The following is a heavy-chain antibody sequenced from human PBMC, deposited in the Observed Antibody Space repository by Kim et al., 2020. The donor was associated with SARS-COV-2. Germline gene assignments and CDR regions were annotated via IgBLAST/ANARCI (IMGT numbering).Heavy chain of an antibody. Sequence: SQTLSLTCAISGDSVSSNSAAWNCIRQSPSRGLEWLVRTYYRSTFFNEYAVSVKGRLIIKSDTSTNQFSIQLNYVSPEDTAVYYCARGGLTPYFGVDVWG. CDR1: GDSVSSNSAA. CDR3: ARGGLTPYFGVDV. V-gene: IGHV6-1*01. CDR2: TYYRSTFFN. D-gene: IGHD3-10*01. J-gene: IGHJ6*02.